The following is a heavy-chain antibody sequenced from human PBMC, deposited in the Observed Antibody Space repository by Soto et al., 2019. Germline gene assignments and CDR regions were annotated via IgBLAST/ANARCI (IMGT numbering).Heavy chain of an antibody. CDR2: INHSGSP. CDR1: GGSFSGYY. D-gene: IGHD3-16*01. CDR3: ARLLGRSYSFRHHYALDV. V-gene: IGHV4-34*01. J-gene: IGHJ6*02. Sequence: SETLSLTCAVYGGSFSGYYWSWLRQPPGKGLEWIGEINHSGSPNYNPSLKSRVTISVDTSKNQFSLKMTSVTAADTAVYYCARLLGRSYSFRHHYALDVWGQGTTVTVSS.